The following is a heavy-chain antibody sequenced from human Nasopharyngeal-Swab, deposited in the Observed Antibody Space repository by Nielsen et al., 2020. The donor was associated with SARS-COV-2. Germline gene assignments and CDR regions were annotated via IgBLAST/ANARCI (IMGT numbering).Heavy chain of an antibody. J-gene: IGHJ6*03. CDR3: ARGGYGDSLGYYYYMDV. CDR2: MNPNSGNT. CDR1: AYTFISYD. Sequence: ASVKVFCKASAYTFISYDNNCWRHATAQGLQWMGWMNPNSGNTGYAQKFQGRVTMTRNTSISTAYMELSSLRSEDTAVYYCARGGYGDSLGYYYYMDVWGKGTTVTVSS. D-gene: IGHD4-17*01. V-gene: IGHV1-8*01.